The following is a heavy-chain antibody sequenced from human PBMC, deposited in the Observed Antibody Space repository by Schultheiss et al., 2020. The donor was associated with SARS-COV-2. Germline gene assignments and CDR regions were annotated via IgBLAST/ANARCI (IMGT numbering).Heavy chain of an antibody. D-gene: IGHD3-10*01. CDR3: ARGVGITMALNPDEYGLAV. V-gene: IGHV1-69*06. Sequence: SVKVSCKASGGTFSSYAISWVRQAPGQGLEWMGGIIPIFGTANYAQKFQGRVTITADKSTSTAYMELSSLRSEDTAVYYCARGVGITMALNPDEYGLAVWGQGTTVTVSS. CDR2: IIPIFGTA. J-gene: IGHJ6*02. CDR1: GGTFSSYA.